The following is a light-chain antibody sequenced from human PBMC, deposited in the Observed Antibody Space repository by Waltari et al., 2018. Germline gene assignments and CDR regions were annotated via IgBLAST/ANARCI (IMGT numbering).Light chain of an antibody. CDR1: QGISND. Sequence: DIQMTQSPSSLSASVGDRVTITCRASQGISNDLSWYQQKPGKAPKRLSYAASSLERGGPSRFSGSGSGTEFTLTISSLQPEDFAAYYCLQYNSKPFTFGPGTKLGIK. CDR2: AAS. J-gene: IGKJ3*01. CDR3: LQYNSKPFT. V-gene: IGKV1-17*01.